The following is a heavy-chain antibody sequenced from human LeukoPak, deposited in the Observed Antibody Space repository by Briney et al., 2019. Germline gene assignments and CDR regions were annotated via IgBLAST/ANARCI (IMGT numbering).Heavy chain of an antibody. V-gene: IGHV3-30-3*01. CDR1: GFTFSNYA. CDR2: ISYDGSNK. CDR3: ATRGSTWYVLGDY. J-gene: IGHJ4*02. Sequence: GGSLRLSCAASGFTFSNYALHWVRQAPGKGLEWVAVISYDGSNKYYADSVKGRFTISRDNPKNTLYLQMNSLRAEDTAVYYCATRGSTWYVLGDYWGQGTLVTVSS. D-gene: IGHD1-26*01.